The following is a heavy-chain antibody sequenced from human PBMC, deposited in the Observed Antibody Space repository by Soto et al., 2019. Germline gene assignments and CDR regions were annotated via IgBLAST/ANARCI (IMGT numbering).Heavy chain of an antibody. D-gene: IGHD3-10*01. Sequence: SETLSLTCTVSGGSISSYYWSWIRQPPGKGLEWIGYIYYSGSTNYNPSLKSRVTISVDTSKNQFSLKLSSVTAADTAVYYCARHSYYGSGSYVDYWGQGTLVTVSS. CDR2: IYYSGST. CDR3: ARHSYYGSGSYVDY. J-gene: IGHJ4*02. CDR1: GGSISSYY. V-gene: IGHV4-59*08.